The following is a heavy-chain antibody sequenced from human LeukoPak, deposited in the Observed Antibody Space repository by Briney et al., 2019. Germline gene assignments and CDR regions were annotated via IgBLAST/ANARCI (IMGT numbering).Heavy chain of an antibody. CDR1: GGSISSSSYY. CDR3: ARVVLAAAGPHYYYYYGMDV. D-gene: IGHD6-13*01. V-gene: IGHV4-39*07. J-gene: IGHJ6*02. Sequence: SETLSLTCTVSGGSISSSSYYWGWIRQPPGKGLEWIGSIYYSGSTYYNPSLKSRVTISVDTSKNQFSLKLSSVTAADTAVYYCARVVLAAAGPHYYYYYGMDVWGQGTTVTVS. CDR2: IYYSGST.